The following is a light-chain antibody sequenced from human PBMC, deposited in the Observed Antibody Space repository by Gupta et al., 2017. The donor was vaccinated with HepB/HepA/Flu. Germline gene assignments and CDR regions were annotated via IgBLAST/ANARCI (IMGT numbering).Light chain of an antibody. J-gene: IGLJ2*01. Sequence: SALPQPPSVSGSPGPSVTISCTGPSRDVVSLNRVSWYPPPHATAPNLMIYAVSSRPTGVPDRFSGSKSGTTATLTISRLQAEEVADYYCHSSTSCSNILVFGGGTKLTVL. CDR3: HSSTSCSNILV. CDR1: SRDVVSLNR. CDR2: AVS. V-gene: IGLV2-18*02.